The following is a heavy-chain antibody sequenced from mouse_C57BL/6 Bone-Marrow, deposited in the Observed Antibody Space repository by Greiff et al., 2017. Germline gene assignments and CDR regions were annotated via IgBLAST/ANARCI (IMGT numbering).Heavy chain of an antibody. Sequence: EVMLVESGGGLVQPGESLKLPCESNEYEFPSHDMSWVRKTPEKRLELVAAINSDGGSTYYPDTMERRFIISRDNTKKTLYLQMSSMRSEDTALYYCAIYGYDVSYWYFDVWGTGTTVTVSS. D-gene: IGHD2-2*01. CDR2: INSDGGST. J-gene: IGHJ1*03. CDR1: EYEFPSHD. CDR3: AIYGYDVSYWYFDV. V-gene: IGHV5-2*01.